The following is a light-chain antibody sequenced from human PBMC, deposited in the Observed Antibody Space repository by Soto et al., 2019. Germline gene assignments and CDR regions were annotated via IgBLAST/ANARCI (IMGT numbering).Light chain of an antibody. J-gene: IGLJ3*02. CDR1: SSDIGSYNY. V-gene: IGLV2-14*01. Sequence: QSALTQPASVSGSPGQSITISCTGTSSDIGSYNYVSWYQQLPGKAPQLLIYEVSNRPSGVSHRFSGSKSGNTASLTISGLQPEDGADYYCASYTATTTLVLFGGGTKVTVL. CDR3: ASYTATTTLVL. CDR2: EVS.